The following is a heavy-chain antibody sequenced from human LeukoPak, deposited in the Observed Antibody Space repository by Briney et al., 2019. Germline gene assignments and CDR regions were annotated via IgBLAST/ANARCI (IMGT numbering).Heavy chain of an antibody. CDR1: GGSISSYY. V-gene: IGHV4-59*01. CDR3: ARDSWELQGHAFDI. J-gene: IGHJ3*02. D-gene: IGHD1-26*01. CDR2: IYYSGST. Sequence: SETLSLTCTVSGGSISSYYWSWIRQPPGKGLEWIGYIYYSGSTNYNPSLKSRVTISVDTSKNQFSLKLSSVTAADTAVYYCARDSWELQGHAFDIWGQGTMVTVSS.